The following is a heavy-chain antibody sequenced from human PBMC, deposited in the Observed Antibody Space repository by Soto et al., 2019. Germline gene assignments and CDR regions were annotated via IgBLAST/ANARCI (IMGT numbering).Heavy chain of an antibody. CDR2: MNPNSGNT. CDR1: GYTFTSYD. CDR3: ARDLAVGPAYFFDY. D-gene: IGHD1-26*01. J-gene: IGHJ4*02. Sequence: ASVKVSCKASGYTFTSYDINWVRQATGQGLEWMGWMNPNSGNTEYSQKFQGRVTLTSVTSATTAYMDLSSLRSEDTAVYYCARDLAVGPAYFFDYWGQGALVTVSS. V-gene: IGHV1-8*01.